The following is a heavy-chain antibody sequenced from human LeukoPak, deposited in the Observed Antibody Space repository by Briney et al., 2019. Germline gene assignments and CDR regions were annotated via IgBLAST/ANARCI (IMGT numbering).Heavy chain of an antibody. V-gene: IGHV3-30*02. CDR2: IRYDGNIK. Sequence: GGSLRLSCGASGFTFSSYGMLWVRQSPGKGLEWVTFIRYDGNIKFYADSMKGRFTISRDNSKNTLYLHINSLRPEDTALYYCVKDNPLDYWGQGTLVIVSS. CDR3: VKDNPLDY. CDR1: GFTFSSYG. J-gene: IGHJ4*02. D-gene: IGHD1-14*01.